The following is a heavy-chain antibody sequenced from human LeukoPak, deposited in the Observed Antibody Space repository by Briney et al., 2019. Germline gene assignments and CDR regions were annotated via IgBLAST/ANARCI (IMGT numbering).Heavy chain of an antibody. CDR1: GYTFTGYC. CDR2: INPNSGGT. J-gene: IGHJ5*02. Sequence: ASVKVSCKASGYTFTGYCMHWVRQAPGQGLEWMGWINPNSGGTNYAQKFQGRVTMTRDTSISTAYMELSRLRSDDTAVYYCARDGYDILTGPHWFDPWGQGTLVTVSS. D-gene: IGHD3-9*01. CDR3: ARDGYDILTGPHWFDP. V-gene: IGHV1-2*02.